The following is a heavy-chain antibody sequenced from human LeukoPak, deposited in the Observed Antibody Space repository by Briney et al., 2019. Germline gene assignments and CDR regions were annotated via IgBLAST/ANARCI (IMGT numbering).Heavy chain of an antibody. CDR1: GASISGYY. CDR2: IYYSGST. CDR3: ASSPGGTGAFDV. Sequence: SETLSLTCTVPGASISGYYWSWIRQPPGKGLECIGYIYYSGSTNYNPSLKSRVTISVDTSKNQFSLKLSSVTAADTAVYYCASSPGGTGAFDVWGQGTMVTVSS. V-gene: IGHV4-59*01. J-gene: IGHJ3*01. D-gene: IGHD1-1*01.